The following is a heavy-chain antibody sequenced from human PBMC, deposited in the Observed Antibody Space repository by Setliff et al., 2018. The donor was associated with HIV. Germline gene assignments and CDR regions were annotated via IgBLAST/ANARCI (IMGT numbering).Heavy chain of an antibody. CDR1: GYTFTNYG. D-gene: IGHD3-22*01. V-gene: IGHV1-18*01. CDR3: VRGVTRDISGYYRDEYFQH. CDR2: ISTYIGLT. J-gene: IGHJ1*01. Sequence: ASVKVSCKTSGYTFTNYGISWVRQAPGQGLEWVGWISTYIGLTKYDQILQGRVTMTTDTSTNTAYMELKNLTSDDTAVYFCVRGVTRDISGYYRDEYFQHWGQGTPVTVSS.